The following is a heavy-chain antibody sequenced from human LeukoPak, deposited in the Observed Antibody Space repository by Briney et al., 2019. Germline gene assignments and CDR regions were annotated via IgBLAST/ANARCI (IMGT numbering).Heavy chain of an antibody. CDR2: INHSGST. CDR3: AGGLSVPRTYFDY. V-gene: IGHV4-34*01. Sequence: SETLSLTCAVYGGSFSGYYWSWIRQPPGKGLEWIGEINHSGSTNYNPPLKSRVTISVDTSKNQFSLKLSSVTAADTAVYYCAGGLSVPRTYFDYWGQGTLVTVSS. J-gene: IGHJ4*02. CDR1: GGSFSGYY. D-gene: IGHD3-16*02.